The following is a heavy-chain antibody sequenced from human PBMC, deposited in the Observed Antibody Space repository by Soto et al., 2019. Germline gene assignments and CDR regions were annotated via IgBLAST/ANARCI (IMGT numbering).Heavy chain of an antibody. CDR2: ITRTDST. CDR1: GFTFSNYA. J-gene: IGHJ4*02. CDR3: AKALVGEVGATDY. V-gene: IGHV3-23*01. D-gene: IGHD1-26*01. Sequence: GGSLRLSCTASGFTFSNYAMSWVRQAPGKGLEWVSAITRTDSTYYADSVKGRFTISRDNSRNTLYLQMNSLGAEDAALYYCAKALVGEVGATDYWGQGTLVTVSS.